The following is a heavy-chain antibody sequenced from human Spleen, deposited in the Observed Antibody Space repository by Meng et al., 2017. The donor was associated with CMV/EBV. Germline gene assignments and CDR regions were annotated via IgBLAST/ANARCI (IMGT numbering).Heavy chain of an antibody. J-gene: IGHJ4*02. V-gene: IGHV4-39*07. CDR1: GASISSSSNNY. CDR2: IYYTGTT. D-gene: IGHD6-6*01. Sequence: QLQLQESGPGLVKPSETLSLTCSVSGASISSSSNNYWAWIRQPPGKGLEWIGTIYYTGTTYYNPSLKSRVTISVDTSKSQFSLKLNSVTAADTAVYYCARGGSSSAVDYWGQGTLVTVSS. CDR3: ARGGSSSAVDY.